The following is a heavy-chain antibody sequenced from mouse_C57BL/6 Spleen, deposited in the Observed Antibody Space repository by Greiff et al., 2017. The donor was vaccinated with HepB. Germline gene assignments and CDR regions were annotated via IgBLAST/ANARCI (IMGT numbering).Heavy chain of an antibody. CDR2: FYPGSGSI. CDR1: GYTFTEYT. V-gene: IGHV1-62-2*01. J-gene: IGHJ4*01. CDR3: ARHAYDYDEEGYAMDY. Sequence: QVQLKESGAELVKPGASVKLSCKASGYTFTEYTIHWVKQRSGQGLEWIGWFYPGSGSIKYNEKFKDKATLTADKSSSTVYMELSRLTSEDSAVYFCARHAYDYDEEGYAMDYWGQGTSVTVSS. D-gene: IGHD2-4*01.